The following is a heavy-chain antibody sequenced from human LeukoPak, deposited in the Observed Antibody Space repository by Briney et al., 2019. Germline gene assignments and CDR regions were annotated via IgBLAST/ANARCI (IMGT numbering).Heavy chain of an antibody. CDR3: ARAMAGTLARWDY. V-gene: IGHV3-23*01. J-gene: IGHJ4*02. Sequence: PGGSLRLSCAASGFTFTTYAMNWVRQAPGEGLEWVSGIRGSGDITYYADSVKGRFTISRDNSKNTLYLQMNSLRAEDTAVYYCARAMAGTLARWDYWGQGALAHVSS. CDR1: GFTFTTYA. CDR2: IRGSGDIT. D-gene: IGHD6-19*01.